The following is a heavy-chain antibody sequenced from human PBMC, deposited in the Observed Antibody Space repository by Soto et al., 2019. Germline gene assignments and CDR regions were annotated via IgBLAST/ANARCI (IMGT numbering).Heavy chain of an antibody. D-gene: IGHD6-13*01. CDR1: GYTFTTYG. CDR3: ARAGPNRRGAYSPTDC. V-gene: IGHV1-18*01. CDR2: ISAYNANT. Sequence: QVQLVQSGAEVKNPGASVKVSCKASGYTFTTYGISWVRQAPGQGLEWMGWISAYNANTNYAQKLQGRVTMTADTSTTTAYMELRSLTSDDTAVYYCARAGPNRRGAYSPTDCWGPGTLVTVSS. J-gene: IGHJ4*02.